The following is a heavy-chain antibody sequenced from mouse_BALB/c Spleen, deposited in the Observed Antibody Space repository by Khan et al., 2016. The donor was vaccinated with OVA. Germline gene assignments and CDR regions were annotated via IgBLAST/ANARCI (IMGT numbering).Heavy chain of an antibody. CDR1: GYTFTSYD. V-gene: IGHV1S33*01. J-gene: IGHJ4*01. Sequence: LKQSGPELVKPGALVKISCKASGYTFTSYDINWVKQRPGQGLEWIGWTYPGDGSTKYNEKFKGKATLTADKSSSTAYMQLSSLTSENSSVSFCASEGLRRDAMDYWGQGNSVTISS. CDR3: ASEGLRRDAMDY. D-gene: IGHD2-4*01. CDR2: TYPGDGST.